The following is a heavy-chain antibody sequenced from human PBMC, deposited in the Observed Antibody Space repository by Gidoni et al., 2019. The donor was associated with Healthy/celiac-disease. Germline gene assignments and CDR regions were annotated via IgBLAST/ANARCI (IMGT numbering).Heavy chain of an antibody. V-gene: IGHV3-49*05. CDR1: GSTFGDYA. Sequence: EVQLVESGGGLVKPGRSLRLSCTASGSTFGDYAMSWFRQAPGKGLEWVGFIRSKAYGGTTEYAASVKGRFTISRDDSKSIAYLQMNSLKTEDTAVYYCTRDRDGGDAFDIWGQGTMVTVSS. D-gene: IGHD4-17*01. J-gene: IGHJ3*02. CDR3: TRDRDGGDAFDI. CDR2: IRSKAYGGTT.